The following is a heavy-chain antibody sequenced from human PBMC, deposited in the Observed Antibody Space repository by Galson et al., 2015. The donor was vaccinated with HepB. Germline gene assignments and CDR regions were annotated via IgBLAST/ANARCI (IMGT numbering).Heavy chain of an antibody. V-gene: IGHV3-30*18. J-gene: IGHJ6*02. CDR1: GFTFSSYG. Sequence: SLRLSCAASGFTFSSYGMHWVRQAPGKGLEWVAVISYDGSNKYYADSVKGRFTISRDNSKNTLYLQMNSLRAEDTAVYYCAKDDPFTTNYGMDVWGQGTTVTVSS. D-gene: IGHD1-1*01. CDR3: AKDDPFTTNYGMDV. CDR2: ISYDGSNK.